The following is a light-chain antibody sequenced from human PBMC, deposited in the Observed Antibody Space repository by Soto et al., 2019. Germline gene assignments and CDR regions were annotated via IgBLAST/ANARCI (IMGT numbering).Light chain of an antibody. CDR3: QQYNSYSLWT. CDR1: QSISSW. CDR2: DAS. V-gene: IGKV1-5*01. Sequence: DIQMTQSPSTLSASVGDRVTITCRASQSISSWLAWYQQKPGKAPKLLIYDASSLESGVPSRFSGSGSWTEFTLTISSLQPDDVATSYCQQYNSYSLWTFGQGTKVEIK. J-gene: IGKJ1*01.